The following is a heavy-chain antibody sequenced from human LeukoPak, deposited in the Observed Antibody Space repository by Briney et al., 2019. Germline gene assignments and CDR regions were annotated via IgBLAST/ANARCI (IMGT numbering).Heavy chain of an antibody. CDR3: ARVGHSGYDLGY. CDR2: IKEEGSQK. Sequence: PGGSLRHSCVASGFTFRNYWMSWVRQAPGKGRGRVAIIKEEGSQKNYVESVKGRFTISRDNAKNSLYLQMNSLRAEDTGVYYCARVGHSGYDLGYWGQGALVTVSS. D-gene: IGHD5-12*01. J-gene: IGHJ4*02. CDR1: GFTFRNYW. V-gene: IGHV3-7*05.